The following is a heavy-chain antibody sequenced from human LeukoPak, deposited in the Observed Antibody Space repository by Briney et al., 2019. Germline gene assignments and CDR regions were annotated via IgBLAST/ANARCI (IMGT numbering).Heavy chain of an antibody. CDR1: GYSFTNYR. Sequence: GDPLKISCKASGYSFTNYRIPWLRQLPGKGLEWMGIIYPGDSDSRYSPSFQGQLTISVDKSTGTAYLQWSSLNASDTAMLYCARQEGYSQPHFEYWGQGTLVTVST. J-gene: IGHJ4*02. D-gene: IGHD2-2*02. CDR2: IYPGDSDS. V-gene: IGHV5-51*01. CDR3: ARQEGYSQPHFEY.